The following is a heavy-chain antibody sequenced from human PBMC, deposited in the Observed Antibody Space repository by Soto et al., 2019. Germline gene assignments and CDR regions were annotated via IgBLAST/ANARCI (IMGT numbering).Heavy chain of an antibody. CDR3: ARELSITIFGVVISSWFDP. CDR1: GGSISSGGYY. CDR2: IYYSGST. V-gene: IGHV4-31*03. Sequence: QVQLQESGPGLVKPSQTLSLTCTVSGGSISSGGYYWSWIRQHPGKGLEWIGYIYYSGSTYYNPSLKSRVNQSVSTSKNQSSLKLSSVTGADTAVYYWARELSITIFGVVISSWFDPWGQGTLVTVSS. D-gene: IGHD3-3*01. J-gene: IGHJ5*02.